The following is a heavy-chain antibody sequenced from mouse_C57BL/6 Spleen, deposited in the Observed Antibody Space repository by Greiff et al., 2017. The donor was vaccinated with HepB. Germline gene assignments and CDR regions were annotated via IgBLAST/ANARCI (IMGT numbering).Heavy chain of an antibody. CDR3: ARGGYTGYFDY. CDR1: GYTFTSYW. V-gene: IGHV1-52*01. D-gene: IGHD1-1*01. Sequence: QVQLQQPGAELVRPGSSVKLSCKASGYTFTSYWMHWVKQRPIQGLEWIGNIDPSDSETHYNQKFKDKATLTVDKSSSTAYMQLSSLTSEDSAVYYCARGGYTGYFDYWGQGTTLTVSS. CDR2: IDPSDSET. J-gene: IGHJ2*01.